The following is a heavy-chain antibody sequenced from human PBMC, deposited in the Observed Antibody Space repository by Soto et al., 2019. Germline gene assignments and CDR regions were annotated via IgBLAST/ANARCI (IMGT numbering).Heavy chain of an antibody. CDR3: AKSPLYYDFWSGYYTPGAYSDY. CDR1: GFTFSSYA. CDR2: ISGSGGST. Sequence: PGGSLRLSCAASGFTFSSYAMSWVRQAPGKGLEWVSAISGSGGSTYYADSVKGRFTISRDNSKNTLYLQMNSLRAEDTAVYYCAKSPLYYDFWSGYYTPGAYSDYWGQGTLVTVSS. V-gene: IGHV3-23*01. D-gene: IGHD3-3*01. J-gene: IGHJ4*02.